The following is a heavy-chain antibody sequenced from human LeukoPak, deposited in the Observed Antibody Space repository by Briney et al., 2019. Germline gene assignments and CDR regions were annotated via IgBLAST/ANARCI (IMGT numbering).Heavy chain of an antibody. V-gene: IGHV1-2*04. D-gene: IGHD4-17*01. Sequence: ASVKVSCKASGYTSTGYYMHWVRQAPGQGLEWMGWINPNSGGTNYAQKFQGWVTMTRDTSISTAYMELSRVRSDDTAVYYCARGMTTTGHWFDPWGQGTLVTVSS. CDR1: GYTSTGYY. CDR2: INPNSGGT. J-gene: IGHJ5*02. CDR3: ARGMTTTGHWFDP.